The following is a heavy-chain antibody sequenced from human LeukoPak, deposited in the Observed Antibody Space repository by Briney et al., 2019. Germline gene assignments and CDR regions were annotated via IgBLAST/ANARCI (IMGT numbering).Heavy chain of an antibody. CDR3: ARLPTESAFDI. Sequence: SETLSLTCTVSGGSISSYYWSWIRQPPGKGLEWIGYTYYSGSTNYNPSLKSRVTISVDTSKNQFSLKLSSVTAADTAVYHCARLPTESAFDIWGQGTMVTVSS. CDR1: GGSISSYY. CDR2: TYYSGST. V-gene: IGHV4-59*08. J-gene: IGHJ3*02.